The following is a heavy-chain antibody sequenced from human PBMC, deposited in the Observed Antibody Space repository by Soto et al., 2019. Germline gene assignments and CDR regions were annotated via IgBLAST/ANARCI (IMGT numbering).Heavy chain of an antibody. J-gene: IGHJ6*02. CDR2: ISSSGSTI. CDR3: ARDXNADAVDNEYYYYGMDV. CDR1: GFTFSSYE. Sequence: GGSLRLSCAASGFTFSSYEMNWVRQAPGKGLEWVSYISSSGSTIYYADSVKGRFTISRDNAKNSLYLQMNSLRAEDTAVYYCARDXNADAVDNEYYYYGMDVWGQGTTVTVSS. V-gene: IGHV3-48*03. D-gene: IGHD5-12*01.